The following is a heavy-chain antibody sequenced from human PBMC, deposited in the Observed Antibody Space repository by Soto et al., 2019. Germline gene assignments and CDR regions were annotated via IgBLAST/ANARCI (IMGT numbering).Heavy chain of an antibody. J-gene: IGHJ6*02. CDR1: GGSVSSGSYY. CDR3: ARVRVLYYGMDV. CDR2: IYYSGST. V-gene: IGHV4-61*01. D-gene: IGHD3-10*01. Sequence: SETLSLTCTVSGGSVSSGSYYWSWIRQPPGKGLEWIGYIYYSGSTNYNPSLKSRVTISVDTSKNQFSLKLSSVTAADTAVYYCARVRVLYYGMDVWGQGTTVTVSS.